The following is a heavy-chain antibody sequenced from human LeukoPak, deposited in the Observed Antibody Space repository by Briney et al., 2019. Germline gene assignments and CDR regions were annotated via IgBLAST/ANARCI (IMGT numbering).Heavy chain of an antibody. D-gene: IGHD2-15*01. CDR1: GYSISSGYY. J-gene: IGHJ5*02. V-gene: IGHV4-38-2*01. CDR2: IYQSGST. Sequence: SETLSLTCAVSGYSISSGYYWGWIRQPPGKGLEWIGSIYQSGSTYYNPSLKSRVTISVDTSKNQFSLKLMSVTASDTAVYYCARVIYCSGGSCYDGAWFDPWGQGTLVTVSS. CDR3: ARVIYCSGGSCYDGAWFDP.